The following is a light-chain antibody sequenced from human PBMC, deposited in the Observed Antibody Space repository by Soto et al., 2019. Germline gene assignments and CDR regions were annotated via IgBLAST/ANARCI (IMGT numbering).Light chain of an antibody. V-gene: IGLV1-40*01. J-gene: IGLJ3*02. Sequence: QSVLTQPPSVSGAPGQRVTISCTGSSSNIGAGYNVHWYQQDPGTAPKLLIYGDSNRPSGVPDRFSGSKSGTSASLAITGLQAEDEADYYCRSYDSSLSGWLFGGGTKLTVL. CDR1: SSNIGAGYN. CDR2: GDS. CDR3: RSYDSSLSGWL.